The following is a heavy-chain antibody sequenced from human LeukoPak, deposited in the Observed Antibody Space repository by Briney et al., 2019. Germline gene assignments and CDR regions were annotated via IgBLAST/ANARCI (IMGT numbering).Heavy chain of an antibody. CDR3: ASRTMIADY. CDR1: GGSFSGYY. Sequence: SETLSLTCAVYGGSFSGYYWSWIRQPPGKGLEWIGEINHSGSTNYNPSLKSRVTISVDTSENQFSLKLSSVTAADTAVYYCASRTMIADYWGQGTLVTVSS. D-gene: IGHD3-22*01. J-gene: IGHJ4*02. V-gene: IGHV4-34*01. CDR2: INHSGST.